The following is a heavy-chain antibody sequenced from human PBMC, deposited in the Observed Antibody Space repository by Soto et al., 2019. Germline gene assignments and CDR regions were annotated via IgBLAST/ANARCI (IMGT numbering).Heavy chain of an antibody. Sequence: VKVSCKASGYIFTAYSMHWVRQAPGQGLEWLGWINPNSGDTIYAQKFQDRVTMTCDTSVSTAYLELSSLSSDDTALYYCAREASAVVSLDYWGQGTLVTVSS. V-gene: IGHV1-2*02. CDR2: INPNSGDT. CDR1: GYIFTAYS. D-gene: IGHD2-15*01. J-gene: IGHJ4*02. CDR3: AREASAVVSLDY.